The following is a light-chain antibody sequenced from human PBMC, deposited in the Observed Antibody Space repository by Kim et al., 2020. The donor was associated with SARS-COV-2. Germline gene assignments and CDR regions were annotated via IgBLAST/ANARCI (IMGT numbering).Light chain of an antibody. CDR1: RGHSSYD. J-gene: IGLJ3*02. CDR3: QTWGTGIG. CDR2: LNSDGSH. V-gene: IGLV4-69*01. Sequence: GASVKLTCSLSRGHSSYDIAWHQQQPEKGARYLMKLNSDGSHSKGDGLPYRFSGSSSGAERYLTLSSLQSEDEAGYYCQTWGTGIGFGGGTQLTVL.